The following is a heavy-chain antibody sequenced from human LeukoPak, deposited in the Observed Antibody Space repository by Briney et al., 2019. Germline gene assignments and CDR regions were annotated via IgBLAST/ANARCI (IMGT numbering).Heavy chain of an antibody. D-gene: IGHD3-22*01. V-gene: IGHV3-33*06. CDR2: IWYDGSNK. CDR3: AKDRWSGYYYDSSGYRGFDY. CDR1: GFTFSSYG. Sequence: TGGSLRLSCAASGFTFSSYGMHWVRQAPGKGLEWVAVIWYDGSNKYYADSVKGRFTISRDNSKNTLYLQMNSLRAEDTAVYYCAKDRWSGYYYDSSGYRGFDYWGQGTLVTVSS. J-gene: IGHJ4*02.